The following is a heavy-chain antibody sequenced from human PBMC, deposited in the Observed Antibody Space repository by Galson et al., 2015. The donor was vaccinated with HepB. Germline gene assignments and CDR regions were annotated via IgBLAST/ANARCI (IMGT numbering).Heavy chain of an antibody. Sequence: LRLSCAASEFILSMYWMNWVRQAPGKGLEWVANIKEDGSEKNYVDSVKGRFTISRDNAKNSLYLQMNSLRAEDTAIYYCARVKRGEWYSFYYYGMDVWGQGTTVTGSS. D-gene: IGHD3-10*01. CDR1: EFILSMYW. J-gene: IGHJ6*02. V-gene: IGHV3-7*05. CDR2: IKEDGSEK. CDR3: ARVKRGEWYSFYYYGMDV.